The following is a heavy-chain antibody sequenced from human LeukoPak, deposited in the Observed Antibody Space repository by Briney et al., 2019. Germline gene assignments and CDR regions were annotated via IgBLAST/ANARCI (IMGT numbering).Heavy chain of an antibody. CDR1: GGSISSGGYY. CDR2: IYYSGST. J-gene: IGHJ4*02. V-gene: IGHV4-31*03. D-gene: IGHD4-17*01. CDR3: ARDRGGDGDYVMDY. Sequence: SETLSLTCTVSGGSISSGGYYWSWIRQHPGKGLEWIGHIYYSGSTYYNPSLKSRVTISVDTSKNQFSLKLSSVTAADTAVYYCARDRGGDGDYVMDYWGQGTLVTVSS.